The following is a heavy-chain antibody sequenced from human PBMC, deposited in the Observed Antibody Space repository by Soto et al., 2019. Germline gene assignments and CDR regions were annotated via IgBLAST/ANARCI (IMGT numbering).Heavy chain of an antibody. CDR2: IITVSTTT. V-gene: IGHV1-69*06. Sequence: QVQLVQSGAEVKKPGSSVKVSCKASGGTFITYTVSWVRQAPGQGLEWMGGIITVSTTTSYAQKFQGRVTITAYKSPSTTDMELSSLRSDDTAVYYCANGRAGWSGSSCPLGWYFDLWGRGTLVTVSS. J-gene: IGHJ2*01. D-gene: IGHD2-15*01. CDR3: ANGRAGWSGSSCPLGWYFDL. CDR1: GGTFITYT.